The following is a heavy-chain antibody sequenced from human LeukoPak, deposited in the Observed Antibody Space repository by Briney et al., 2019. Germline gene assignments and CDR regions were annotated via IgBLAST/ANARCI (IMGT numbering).Heavy chain of an antibody. J-gene: IGHJ6*04. Sequence: GGSLRLSCAASGFTFDDYAMHWVRQAPGKGLEWVSGINWNGGSTGYADSVKGRFTISRDNAKNSLYLQMNSLRAEDTAVYYCAELGITMIGGVWGKGTTVTISS. CDR1: GFTFDDYA. V-gene: IGHV3-20*04. D-gene: IGHD3-10*02. CDR3: AELGITMIGGV. CDR2: INWNGGST.